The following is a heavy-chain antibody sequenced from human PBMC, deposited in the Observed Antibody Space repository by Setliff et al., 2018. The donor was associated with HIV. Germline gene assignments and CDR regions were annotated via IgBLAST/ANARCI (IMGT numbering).Heavy chain of an antibody. CDR1: GGSFNNYH. V-gene: IGHV4-4*07. CDR3: ARGDYYDSSGYSLYYFDY. J-gene: IGHJ4*02. Sequence: SETLSLTCTVSGGSFNNYHWSWIRQPAGKGLEWIGRIYDSGATNYKPSLKSRVTMSIDKSKNQFSLKLSSVTAADTAVYYCARGDYYDSSGYSLYYFDYWGQGTLVTVSS. D-gene: IGHD3-22*01. CDR2: IYDSGAT.